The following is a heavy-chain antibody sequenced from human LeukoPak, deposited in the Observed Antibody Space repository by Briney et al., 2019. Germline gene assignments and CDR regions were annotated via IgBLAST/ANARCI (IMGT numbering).Heavy chain of an antibody. CDR2: IYPNSGGT. CDR3: ARDYCSGGGCYLGAFDI. CDR1: GYTFTGYY. Sequence: ASVTVSCKASGYTFTGYYMHWVRQAPGQGLEWMGWIYPNSGGTNYAQKFQGRITMTRDTSISTAYVELRRLRCDDTAVYYCARDYCSGGGCYLGAFDIWGQGTMVTVSS. J-gene: IGHJ3*02. V-gene: IGHV1-2*02. D-gene: IGHD2-15*01.